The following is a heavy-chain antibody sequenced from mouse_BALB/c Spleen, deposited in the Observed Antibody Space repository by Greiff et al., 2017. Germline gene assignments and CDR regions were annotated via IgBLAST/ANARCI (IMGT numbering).Heavy chain of an antibody. Sequence: VKLVESGPGLVQPSQSLSITCTVSGFSLTSYGVHWVRQSPGKGLEWLGVIWSGGSTDYNAAFISRLSISKDNSKSQVFFKMNSLQANDTAIYYCARNRDGNYPVYFDYWGQGTTLTVSS. CDR2: IWSGGST. V-gene: IGHV2-2*02. CDR1: GFSLTSYG. D-gene: IGHD2-1*01. J-gene: IGHJ2*01. CDR3: ARNRDGNYPVYFDY.